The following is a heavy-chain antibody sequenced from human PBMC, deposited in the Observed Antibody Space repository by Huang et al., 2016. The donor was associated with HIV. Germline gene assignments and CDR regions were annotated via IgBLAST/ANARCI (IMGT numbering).Heavy chain of an antibody. CDR3: ARQPYCGGDCAHYYYFYMDV. CDR2: IVPMFGTT. J-gene: IGHJ6*03. V-gene: IGHV1-69*13. Sequence: QVQLVQSGAEVKRPGASVKVSCRASGGTFSTNAVSWVRQAPGQGLEWMGGIVPMFGTTNYAQGFQGNVTITADESSSTVYMGLSSLRSDDTAVYYCARQPYCGGDCAHYYYFYMDVWGKGTTVTVSS. D-gene: IGHD2-21*02. CDR1: GGTFSTNA.